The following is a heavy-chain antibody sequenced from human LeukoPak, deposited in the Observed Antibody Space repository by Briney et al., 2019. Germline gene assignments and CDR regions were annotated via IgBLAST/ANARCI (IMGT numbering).Heavy chain of an antibody. Sequence: ASVTVSCKASGYTFTDYYIHWVRQAPGHGLEWRGWMNVKTGATSSAQRFPGRFTMTRDTSIGTASMEFSSLTSDDTAVYYCARQSGTYWGLDYWGQGTLVTVSS. CDR1: GYTFTDYY. D-gene: IGHD1-26*01. CDR2: MNVKTGAT. V-gene: IGHV1-2*02. J-gene: IGHJ4*02. CDR3: ARQSGTYWGLDY.